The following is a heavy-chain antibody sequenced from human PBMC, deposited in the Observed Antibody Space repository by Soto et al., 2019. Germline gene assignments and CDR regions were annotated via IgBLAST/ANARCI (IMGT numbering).Heavy chain of an antibody. J-gene: IGHJ6*02. D-gene: IGHD6-19*01. V-gene: IGHV5-10-1*01. Sequence: PGESLKISCKGSGYSFTSYWISWVRQMPGKGLEWMGRIDPSDSYTNYSPSFQGHVTISADKSISTAYLQWSSLKASDTAMYYCARLADFVAVAGNYYGMDVWGQGTTVTVSS. CDR2: IDPSDSYT. CDR1: GYSFTSYW. CDR3: ARLADFVAVAGNYYGMDV.